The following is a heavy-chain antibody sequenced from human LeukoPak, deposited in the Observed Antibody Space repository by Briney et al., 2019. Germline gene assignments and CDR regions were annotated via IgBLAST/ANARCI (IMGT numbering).Heavy chain of an antibody. J-gene: IGHJ4*02. CDR2: ISADGNNK. D-gene: IGHD1-26*01. CDR1: GFTFSDYV. V-gene: IGHV3-30*18. CDR3: AKDSGKDSGNYYFDY. Sequence: GGSLRLSCAASGFTFSDYVMHWVRQAPGKGLEWVAVISADGNNKYYGDSVKGRFTISRDNSKNTLYLQMNSLRAEDTAVYYCAKDSGKDSGNYYFDYWGQGTLVTVSS.